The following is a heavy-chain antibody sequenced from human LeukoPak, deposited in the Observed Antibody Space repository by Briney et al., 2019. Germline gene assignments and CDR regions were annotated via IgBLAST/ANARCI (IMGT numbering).Heavy chain of an antibody. Sequence: GGSLRLSCAASGFTFSSYGMHWVRQAPGKGLEWVSYISSSSSTIYYADSVKGRFTISRDNAKNSLYLQMNSLRAEDTAVYYCAREGQRYDLDAFDIWGQGTMVTVSS. CDR1: GFTFSSYG. CDR3: AREGQRYDLDAFDI. D-gene: IGHD3-9*01. CDR2: ISSSSSTI. J-gene: IGHJ3*02. V-gene: IGHV3-48*01.